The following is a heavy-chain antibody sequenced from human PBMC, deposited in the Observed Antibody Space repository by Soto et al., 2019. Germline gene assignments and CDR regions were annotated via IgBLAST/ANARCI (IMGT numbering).Heavy chain of an antibody. CDR1: GFSLGAYS. CDR2: ISWNSGSI. Sequence: SLCLSCAASGFSLGAYSMHCVRQPPAEGREWGSGISWNSGSIGHADSVKGRFSISRDNAKNALYLQMNSLRAEDTALYYCAKDSADYDSSGYRYAGLYYYYGMDVWGQGTTVTVSS. CDR3: AKDSADYDSSGYRYAGLYYYYGMDV. J-gene: IGHJ6*02. D-gene: IGHD3-22*01. V-gene: IGHV3-9*01.